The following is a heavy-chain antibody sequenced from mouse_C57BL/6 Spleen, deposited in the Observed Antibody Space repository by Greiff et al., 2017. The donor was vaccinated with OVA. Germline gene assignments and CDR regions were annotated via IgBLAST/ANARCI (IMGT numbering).Heavy chain of an antibody. V-gene: IGHV3-6*01. CDR2: ISYDGSN. CDR3: ARGGLGRDAMDY. D-gene: IGHD4-1*01. J-gene: IGHJ4*01. Sequence: EVQLQQSGPGLVKPSQSLSLTCSVTGYSITSGYYWNWIRQFPGNKLEWMGYISYDGSNNYNPSLKNRISITRDTSKNQFFLKLNSVTTEDTATYYCARGGLGRDAMDYWGQGTSVTVSS. CDR1: GYSITSGYY.